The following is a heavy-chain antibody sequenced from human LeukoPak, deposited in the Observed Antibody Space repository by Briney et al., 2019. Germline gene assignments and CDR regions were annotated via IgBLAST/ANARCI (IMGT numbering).Heavy chain of an antibody. CDR1: GFTFSSYW. CDR3: ARAAGGDFDWFYNPPYYFDY. Sequence: GGSLRLSCAASGFTFSSYWMSWVRQAPGKGLEWVANIKQDGSEKYYVDSVKGRFTISRDNAKNSLYLQMNSLRAEDTAVYYCARAAGGDFDWFYNPPYYFDYWGQGTLVTVSS. CDR2: IKQDGSEK. D-gene: IGHD3-9*01. J-gene: IGHJ4*02. V-gene: IGHV3-7*01.